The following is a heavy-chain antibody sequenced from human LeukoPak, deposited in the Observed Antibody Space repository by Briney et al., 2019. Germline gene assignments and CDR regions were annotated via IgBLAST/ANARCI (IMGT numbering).Heavy chain of an antibody. CDR2: INAGNGNT. V-gene: IGHV1-3*01. J-gene: IGHJ4*02. CDR1: GYTFTSYA. D-gene: IGHD4-17*01. CDR3: ARSGDYLFDY. Sequence: GGSLRLSCAASGYTFTSYAMHWVRQAPGQRLEWMGWINAGNGNTKYSQKFQGRVTITRDTSASTAYMELSSLRSEDTAVYYCARSGDYLFDYWGQGTLVTVSS.